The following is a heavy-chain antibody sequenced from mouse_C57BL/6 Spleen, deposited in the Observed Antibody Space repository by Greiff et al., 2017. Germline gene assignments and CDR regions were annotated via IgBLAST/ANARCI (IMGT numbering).Heavy chain of an antibody. V-gene: IGHV3-1*01. CDR3: ARARGSSYAAWFAY. D-gene: IGHD1-1*01. CDR2: ISYSGST. Sequence: EVQLQQSGPGMVKPSQSLSLTCTVTGYSITSGYDWHWIRHFPGNKLEWMGYISYSGSTNYNPSLKSRISITHDTSKNHFFLKLNSVTTEDTATYYCARARGSSYAAWFAYWGQGTLVTVSA. CDR1: GYSITSGYD. J-gene: IGHJ3*01.